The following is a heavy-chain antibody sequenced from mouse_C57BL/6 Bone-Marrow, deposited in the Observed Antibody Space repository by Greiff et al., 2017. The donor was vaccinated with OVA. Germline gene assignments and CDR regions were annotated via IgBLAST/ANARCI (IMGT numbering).Heavy chain of an antibody. V-gene: IGHV1-50*01. Sequence: QFQLQQPGAELVKPGASVKLSCKASGYTFPSYWMQWVKQRPGQGLEWIGEIDPSDSYTNYNQKFKGKATLTVDTSSSTAYMQLSSLTSEDSAVYYCAREGSSGYYFDYWGQGTTLTVSS. D-gene: IGHD3-2*02. CDR3: AREGSSGYYFDY. J-gene: IGHJ2*01. CDR1: GYTFPSYW. CDR2: IDPSDSYT.